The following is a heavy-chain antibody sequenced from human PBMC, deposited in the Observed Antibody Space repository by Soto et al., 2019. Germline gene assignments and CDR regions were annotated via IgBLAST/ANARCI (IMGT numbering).Heavy chain of an antibody. CDR2: ISWNSGSI. CDR3: AKGSPIRVAAPPAFDP. J-gene: IGHJ5*02. CDR1: GFTFDDYA. D-gene: IGHD6-13*01. Sequence: EVQLVESGGGLVQSGRSLRLSCAASGFTFDDYAMHWVRQAPGKGLEWVSGISWNSGSIGYADSVKGRFTISRDNAKNSLYLQMNSLRAEDTALYYCAKGSPIRVAAPPAFDPWGQGTLVTVSS. V-gene: IGHV3-9*01.